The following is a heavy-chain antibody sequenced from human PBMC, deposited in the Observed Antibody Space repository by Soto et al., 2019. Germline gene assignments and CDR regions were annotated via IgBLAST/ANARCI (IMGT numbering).Heavy chain of an antibody. CDR3: ARQNRGLAEDYFDY. Sequence: PSETLSLSCTVSGGSISNYYWSWIRQPPGKGLEYIGYVYYTGSTDYNPSLKNRVTMSVDTSRNQFSLKLSSVTAADTAVYYCARQNRGLAEDYFDYWGPGTLVTVS. D-gene: IGHD3-10*01. CDR1: GGSISNYY. CDR2: VYYTGST. J-gene: IGHJ4*02. V-gene: IGHV4-59*08.